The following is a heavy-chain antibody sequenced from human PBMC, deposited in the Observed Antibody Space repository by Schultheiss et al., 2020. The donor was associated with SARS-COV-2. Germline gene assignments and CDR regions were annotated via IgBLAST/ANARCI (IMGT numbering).Heavy chain of an antibody. CDR2: ISSNGGST. CDR3: ARDLVSQAVVVAAYYYGMDV. Sequence: GGSLRLSCAASGFTFSSYAMHWVRQAPGKGLEYVSAISSNGGSTYYADSVKGRFTISRDNSKNTLYLQMNSLRAEDTAVYYCARDLVSQAVVVAAYYYGMDVWGQGTTVTVSS. D-gene: IGHD2-15*01. V-gene: IGHV3-64*04. J-gene: IGHJ6*02. CDR1: GFTFSSYA.